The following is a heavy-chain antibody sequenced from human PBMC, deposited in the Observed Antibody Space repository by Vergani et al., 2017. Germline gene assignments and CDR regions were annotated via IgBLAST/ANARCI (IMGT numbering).Heavy chain of an antibody. CDR2: ISITGSFI. CDR3: AREGCSGGGCYSSLPDYYYYYMDV. Sequence: QVQLVESRGDLVTPGGSLRLSCAPSRFTLSDYYMSSIRHPPRPPLQCLSYISITGSFIDYADSVKGRFTISRDNAKNSLYLQMNSLGAEDTAVYYCAREGCSGGGCYSSLPDYYYYYMDVWGKGTTVTVSS. D-gene: IGHD2-15*01. CDR1: RFTLSDYY. J-gene: IGHJ6*03. V-gene: IGHV3-11*01.